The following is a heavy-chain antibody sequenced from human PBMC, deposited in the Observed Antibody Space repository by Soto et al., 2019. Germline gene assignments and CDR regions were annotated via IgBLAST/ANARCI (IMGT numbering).Heavy chain of an antibody. J-gene: IGHJ3*02. CDR3: ARATYYYDRSAAFDI. V-gene: IGHV3-33*01. CDR2: IWYDGSNK. Sequence: QVQLVESGGGVVQPGRSLRLSCAASGFTFSSYGMHWVRQAPGKGLEWVAVIWYDGSNKYYADSVKGRFTISRDNYKNTLYLQMNSLRAEDTAVYYCARATYYYDRSAAFDIWGQGTLVTVSS. D-gene: IGHD3-22*01. CDR1: GFTFSSYG.